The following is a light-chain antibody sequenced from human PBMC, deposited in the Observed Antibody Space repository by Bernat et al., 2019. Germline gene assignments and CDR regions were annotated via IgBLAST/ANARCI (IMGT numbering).Light chain of an antibody. Sequence: QSALTQPPSASGSPGQSVTVSCTGTSSDVGGYNYVSWYQQHPGKAPKLMIYEVSKRPSGVPDRFSGSKSANTASLTVSGLQTEDEADYYCASYAGSSTLYVFGTGTKVTVL. CDR3: ASYAGSSTLYV. V-gene: IGLV2-8*01. CDR1: SSDVGGYNY. CDR2: EVS. J-gene: IGLJ1*01.